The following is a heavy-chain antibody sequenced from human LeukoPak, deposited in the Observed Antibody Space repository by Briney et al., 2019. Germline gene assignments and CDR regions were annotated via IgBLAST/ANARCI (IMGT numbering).Heavy chain of an antibody. D-gene: IGHD6-19*01. CDR2: ISSSSGYI. CDR3: ARGNSVAGTDISY. Sequence: PGGSLRLSCAASGFTFSTYSMNWVRQAPGKGLEWVSSISSSSGYIYYADSVKGRFTISRDNAKNSLYLQMNSLRAEDTAVYYCARGNSVAGTDISYWGQGTLATVSS. J-gene: IGHJ4*02. V-gene: IGHV3-21*01. CDR1: GFTFSTYS.